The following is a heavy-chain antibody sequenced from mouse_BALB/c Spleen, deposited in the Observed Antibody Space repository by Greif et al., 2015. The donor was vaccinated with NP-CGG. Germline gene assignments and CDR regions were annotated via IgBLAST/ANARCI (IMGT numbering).Heavy chain of an antibody. V-gene: IGHV5-6-5*01. J-gene: IGHJ4*01. CDR1: GFTFSSYA. CDR2: ISSGGST. Sequence: EVQGVESGGGLVKPGGSLKLSCAASGFTFSSYAMSWVRQTPEKRLEWVASISSGGSTYYPDSVKGRFTISRDNARNILYLQMSSLRSEGTAMYYCARGIPHYYYGSSYYAMDYWGQGTSVTVSS. D-gene: IGHD1-1*01. CDR3: ARGIPHYYYGSSYYAMDY.